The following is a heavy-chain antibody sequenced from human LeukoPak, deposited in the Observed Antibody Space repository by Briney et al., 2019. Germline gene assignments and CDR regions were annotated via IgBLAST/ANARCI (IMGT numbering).Heavy chain of an antibody. D-gene: IGHD6-19*01. CDR2: IIPILGIA. J-gene: IGHJ4*02. Sequence: SVKVSCKASGGTFSSYAISWVRQAPGQGLEWMGRIIPILGIANYAQKFQGRVTITADKSTSTAYMELSSLRSEDTAVYYCARDLIGYSSGWYYFDYWGQGTLVTVSS. CDR3: ARDLIGYSSGWYYFDY. CDR1: GGTFSSYA. V-gene: IGHV1-69*04.